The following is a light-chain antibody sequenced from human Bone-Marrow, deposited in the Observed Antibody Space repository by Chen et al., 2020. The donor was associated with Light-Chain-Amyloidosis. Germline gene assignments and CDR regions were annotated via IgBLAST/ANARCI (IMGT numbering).Light chain of an antibody. Sequence: SYVLTQPSSVSVAPGQTATIACGGHNIGSTSVHWYQQTPGQAPLLVVYDDSDRPSGIPERLSGSNSGNTATLTISRVEAGDEADYYCQVWDRRSDLAVFGGGTKLTVL. CDR3: QVWDRRSDLAV. CDR2: DDS. CDR1: NIGSTS. J-gene: IGLJ3*02. V-gene: IGLV3-21*02.